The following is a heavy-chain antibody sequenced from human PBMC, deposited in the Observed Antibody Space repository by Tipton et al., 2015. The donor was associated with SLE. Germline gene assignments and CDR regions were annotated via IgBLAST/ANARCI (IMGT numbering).Heavy chain of an antibody. D-gene: IGHD6-6*01. CDR2: INHSGST. Sequence: TLSLTCAVYGGSFSGYYWGWIRQPPGKGLEWIGEINHSGSTNYNPSLKSRVTISVDTSKNQFSLKLSSVTAADTAVYYCAGYSSSDLNRCAPWGQGTLVTVSS. J-gene: IGHJ5*02. V-gene: IGHV4-34*01. CDR3: AGYSSSDLNRCAP. CDR1: GGSFSGYY.